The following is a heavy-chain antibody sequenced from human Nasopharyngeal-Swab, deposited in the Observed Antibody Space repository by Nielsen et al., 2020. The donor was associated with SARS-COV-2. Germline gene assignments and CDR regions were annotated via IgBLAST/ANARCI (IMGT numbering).Heavy chain of an antibody. V-gene: IGHV1-46*01. J-gene: IGHJ6*03. D-gene: IGHD2-2*01. CDR2: INPCGGST. CDR1: GYTFTSYY. Sequence: ASVKVSCKASGYTFTSYYMHWVRQVPGQGLEWMGIINPCGGSTSYAQKFQGRVTMTRDTSTSTVYMELSSLRSEDTAVYYCARDPYCSSTSCYPRVYYYYMDVWGKGTTVTVSS. CDR3: ARDPYCSSTSCYPRVYYYYMDV.